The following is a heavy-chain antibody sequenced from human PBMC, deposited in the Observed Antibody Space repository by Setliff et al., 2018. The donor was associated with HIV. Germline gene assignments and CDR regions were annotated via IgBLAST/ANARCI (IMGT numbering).Heavy chain of an antibody. CDR1: GGSFRSGGYY. V-gene: IGHV4-61*02. CDR2: IYTSGST. Sequence: PSETLSLTCTVSGGSFRSGGYYWSWIRQPAGKGLEWIGRIYTSGSTNYNPSLKSRVTISVDTSKNQFSPKLSSVTAADTAVYYCARSPRIGVAGEFEYWGQGTLVTVPQ. J-gene: IGHJ4*02. CDR3: ARSPRIGVAGEFEY. D-gene: IGHD6-19*01.